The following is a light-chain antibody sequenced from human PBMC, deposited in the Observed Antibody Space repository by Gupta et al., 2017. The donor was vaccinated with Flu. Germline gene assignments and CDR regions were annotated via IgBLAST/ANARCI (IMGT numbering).Light chain of an antibody. J-gene: IGKJ3*01. CDR3: LQGVKTPLT. Sequence: PSSLSASLGDRVTITCRADQNISNYLSWYQQKPGKAPRLLISSASHLESGVPSRFRGSGSGTNFSLTIDRLQPDDFATYYCLQGVKTPLTFGHGTNVHIK. CDR2: SAS. V-gene: IGKV1-39*01. CDR1: QNISNY.